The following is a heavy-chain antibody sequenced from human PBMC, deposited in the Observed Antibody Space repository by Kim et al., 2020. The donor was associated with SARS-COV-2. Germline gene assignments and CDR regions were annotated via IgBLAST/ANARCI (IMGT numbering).Heavy chain of an antibody. CDR1: GFIFSHYW. CDR3: AQFGFDWLLSL. CDR2: ISNDGSFT. V-gene: IGHV3-74*01. D-gene: IGHD3-9*01. J-gene: IGHJ4*02. Sequence: GGSLRLSCEGSGFIFSHYWMHWVRQAPGKGLEWVSRISNDGSFTGHADSVKGRFTISRDNARNTLYLQMNSLRVEDTAVYYCAQFGFDWLLSLGGQGTLVTVSS.